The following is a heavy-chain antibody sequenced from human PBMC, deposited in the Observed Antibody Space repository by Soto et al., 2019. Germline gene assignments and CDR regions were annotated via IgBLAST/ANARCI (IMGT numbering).Heavy chain of an antibody. CDR3: ARDGIGGTVFRGYLDY. D-gene: IGHD1-7*01. Sequence: GGSLRLSCSVPGGIFHGYGMHWVRQAPGKGLEWVAIIRFDGSNEEYADSVKGRFTISRDNSKNTLYLQMNTLGAEDTAVYYSARDGIGGTVFRGYLDYWGRGTVVTVSS. V-gene: IGHV3-33*01. CDR2: IRFDGSNE. CDR1: GGIFHGYG. J-gene: IGHJ4*02.